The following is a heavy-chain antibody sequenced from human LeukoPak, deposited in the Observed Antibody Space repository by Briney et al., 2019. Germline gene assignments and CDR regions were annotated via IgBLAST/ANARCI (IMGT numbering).Heavy chain of an antibody. CDR3: ARHCYYYDSSGYYSVF. V-gene: IGHV3-7*01. D-gene: IGHD3-22*01. CDR1: GFIFNSYW. Sequence: GGSLRLSCAASGFIFNSYWMSWVRQAPGKGLEWVANIKQDGSEKYYVDSVKGRFTISRDNAKNSLYLQMNRLRAEDTAVYYCARHCYYYDSSGYYSVFWGQGTLVTVSS. J-gene: IGHJ4*02. CDR2: IKQDGSEK.